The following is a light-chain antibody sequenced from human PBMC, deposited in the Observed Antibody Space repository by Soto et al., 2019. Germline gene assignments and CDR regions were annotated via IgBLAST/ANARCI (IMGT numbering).Light chain of an antibody. CDR2: LNSDGSH. V-gene: IGLV4-69*01. J-gene: IGLJ2*01. Sequence: QSVLTQSPSASASLGASVKLTCTLSSGHSSYAIAWHQQQPEKGPRYFMKLNSDGSHSKGDVIPDRFSGSSSEAERYLTISSLQSEDEADYYCQTWGTGIQVFGGGTKLTVL. CDR1: SGHSSYA. CDR3: QTWGTGIQV.